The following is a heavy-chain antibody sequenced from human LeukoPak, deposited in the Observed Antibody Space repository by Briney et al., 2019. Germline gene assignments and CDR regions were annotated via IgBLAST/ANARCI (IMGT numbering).Heavy chain of an antibody. D-gene: IGHD2-2*01. CDR1: GYTFTSYY. CDR2: INPSGGST. CDR3: ARDAGYCSSTSCYGGSWFDP. J-gene: IGHJ5*02. Sequence: GASVTVSCKASGYTFTSYYMHWVRQAPGQGLEWMGLINPSGGSTIYAQKFQGRVTMTRDTSTSTVYMELSSLRSEDTAVYYCARDAGYCSSTSCYGGSWFDPWGQGTLVTVSS. V-gene: IGHV1-46*01.